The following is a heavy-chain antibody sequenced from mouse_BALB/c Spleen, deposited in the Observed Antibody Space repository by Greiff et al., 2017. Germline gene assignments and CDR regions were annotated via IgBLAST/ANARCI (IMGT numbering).Heavy chain of an antibody. Sequence: VKLKESGPGLVAPSQSLSITCTVSGFPLTGYGVNWVRQPPGKGLEWLGMIWGDGSTDYNSALQSRMSISKDNSKSQVFLKMNSLQTDDTARYYCAKENYYAMDYWGQGTSVTGSS. CDR3: AKENYYAMDY. J-gene: IGHJ4*01. CDR1: GFPLTGYG. V-gene: IGHV2-6-7*01. CDR2: IWGDGST.